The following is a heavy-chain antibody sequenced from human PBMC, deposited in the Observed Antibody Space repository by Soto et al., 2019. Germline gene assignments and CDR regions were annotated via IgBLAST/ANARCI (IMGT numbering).Heavy chain of an antibody. D-gene: IGHD3-22*01. CDR2: ITGSGDYT. Sequence: EVQLLESGGGLVQPGGSLRLSCAASGFTFSNYAMSWVRQAPGKGLEWVSSITGSGDYTYYADSVKGRFTISRDNSKNTLYLQMNSQRAEDTAVYYCAKARYYDSTGYLYYFDYWGQGTLVTVSS. V-gene: IGHV3-23*01. CDR3: AKARYYDSTGYLYYFDY. CDR1: GFTFSNYA. J-gene: IGHJ4*02.